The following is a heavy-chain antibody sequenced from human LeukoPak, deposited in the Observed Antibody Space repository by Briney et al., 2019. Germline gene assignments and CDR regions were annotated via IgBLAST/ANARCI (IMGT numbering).Heavy chain of an antibody. J-gene: IGHJ4*02. Sequence: PSETLSLTCAVYGGSFSGYYWGWIRQPPGKGLEWIGEINHSGSTNYNPSLKSRVTISVDTSKNQFSLKLSSVTAADTAVYYCARGGSSGWYTRSFGTQTIDYWGQGTLVTVSS. V-gene: IGHV4-34*01. CDR3: ARGGSSGWYTRSFGTQTIDY. CDR2: INHSGST. D-gene: IGHD6-19*01. CDR1: GGSFSGYY.